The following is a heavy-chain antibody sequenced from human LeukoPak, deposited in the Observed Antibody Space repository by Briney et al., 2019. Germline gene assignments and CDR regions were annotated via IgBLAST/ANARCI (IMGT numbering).Heavy chain of an antibody. CDR2: INHSGST. CDR3: ARIRRTYYYGSGSPFYYYYYYMDV. CDR1: GGSFSGYY. Sequence: SETLSLTCAVYGGSFSGYYWSWIRQPPGKGLEWIGEINHSGSTNYNPSLKSRVTISVDTSKNQFSLKLSSVTAADTAVYYCARIRRTYYYGSGSPFYYYYYYMDVWGKGTTVTISS. V-gene: IGHV4-34*01. D-gene: IGHD3-10*01. J-gene: IGHJ6*03.